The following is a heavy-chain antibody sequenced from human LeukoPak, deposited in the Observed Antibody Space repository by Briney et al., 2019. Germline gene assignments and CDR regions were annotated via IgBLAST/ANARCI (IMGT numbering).Heavy chain of an antibody. CDR3: ARELAVAGPYGMDV. Sequence: GGSLRLSCAASGFTFSNYWMHWVRQAPGKGLVWVSRINSDGSSTTYADSVKGRFTISRDNAKNTLFLQMNSLRAEDTAVYYCARELAVAGPYGMDVWGRGTTVTVSS. J-gene: IGHJ6*02. D-gene: IGHD6-19*01. V-gene: IGHV3-74*01. CDR1: GFTFSNYW. CDR2: INSDGSST.